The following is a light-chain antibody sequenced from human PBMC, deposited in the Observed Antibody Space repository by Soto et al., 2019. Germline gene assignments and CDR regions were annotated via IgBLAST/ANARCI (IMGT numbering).Light chain of an antibody. Sequence: EIVLTQSPGTLSLSPGERATLSCRASQSIYINSLAWYQHKRGQAPRLLIYAATVRATAVPDRSNGSGSGTDFALTISRLEPEDFAMYYCQQYGDSPFAFGRGTKLDVK. J-gene: IGKJ3*01. CDR3: QQYGDSPFA. V-gene: IGKV3-20*01. CDR1: QSIYINS. CDR2: AAT.